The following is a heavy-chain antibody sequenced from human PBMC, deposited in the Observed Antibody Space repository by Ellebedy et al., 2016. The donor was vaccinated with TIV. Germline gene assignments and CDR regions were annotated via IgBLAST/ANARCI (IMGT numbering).Heavy chain of an antibody. CDR3: AREPRGGGDYGDNWFDP. D-gene: IGHD4-17*01. CDR1: GFTVSSSF. CDR2: IYTDGGT. Sequence: GESLKISCAASGFTVSSSFMSWVRQAPGKGLEWVSVIYTDGGTNYTDSVLGRFDISRDSSQNTLYLQMNSLRADDTAVYYCAREPRGGGDYGDNWFDPWGQGTLVTVSS. V-gene: IGHV3-66*01. J-gene: IGHJ5*02.